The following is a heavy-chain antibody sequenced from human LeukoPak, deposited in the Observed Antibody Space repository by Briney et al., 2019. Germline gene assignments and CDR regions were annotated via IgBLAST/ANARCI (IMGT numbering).Heavy chain of an antibody. CDR1: GYTFTSYG. D-gene: IGHD4-17*01. CDR3: ARVKYPSFSLYGVRYFDS. CDR2: ISAYNGNT. J-gene: IGHJ4*02. Sequence: GASVKVSCKASGYTFTSYGISWVRQAPGQGLEWMGWISAYNGNTNYAQKFRGRVTLTADTSTSTAYMELSSLRSDDTAVYFCARVKYPSFSLYGVRYFDSWGRGTLVTVSS. V-gene: IGHV1-18*01.